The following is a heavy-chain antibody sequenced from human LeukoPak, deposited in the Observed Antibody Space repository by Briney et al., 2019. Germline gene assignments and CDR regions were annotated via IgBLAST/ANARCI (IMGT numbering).Heavy chain of an antibody. V-gene: IGHV3-53*01. Sequence: GGSLRLSCAASGFTVSSNYMSWVRQAPGKGLEWVSVIYSGGSTYYADSVKGRFTISRDNSKNALYLQMNSLRAEDTAVYYCARDRYYDSSGYFGPDAFDIWGQGTMVTVSS. CDR3: ARDRYYDSSGYFGPDAFDI. D-gene: IGHD3-22*01. CDR1: GFTVSSNY. CDR2: IYSGGST. J-gene: IGHJ3*02.